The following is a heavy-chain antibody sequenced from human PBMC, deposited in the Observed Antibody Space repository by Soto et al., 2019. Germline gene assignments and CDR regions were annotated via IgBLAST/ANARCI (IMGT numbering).Heavy chain of an antibody. V-gene: IGHV1-3*01. J-gene: IGHJ4*02. CDR1: GFVSTNHN. D-gene: IGHD6-19*01. CDR2: INAGNGNT. CDR3: ASDYGSNWRL. Sequence: HAHLVQSGTEVKMPGDSVQVSCKASGFVSTNHNFHWVRQAPGQSLEWMGRINAGNGNTQYSQNFQGRVTFTSDPSASTAFMELTNLRFEDRAMYYCASDYGSNWRLWGQGTLVSVSS.